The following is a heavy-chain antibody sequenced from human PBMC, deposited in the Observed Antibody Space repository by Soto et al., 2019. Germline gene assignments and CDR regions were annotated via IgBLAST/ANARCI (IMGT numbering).Heavy chain of an antibody. CDR2: IYYSGST. V-gene: IGHV4-31*03. D-gene: IGHD2-2*01. J-gene: IGHJ4*02. Sequence: SETLSLTCTVSGGSISSGGYYWSWIRQHPGKGLEWIGYIYYSGSTYYNPSLKSRVTISVDTSKNQFSLKLSSVTAADTAVYYCALERDPAASFDYWGQGTLVTVSS. CDR1: GGSISSGGYY. CDR3: ALERDPAASFDY.